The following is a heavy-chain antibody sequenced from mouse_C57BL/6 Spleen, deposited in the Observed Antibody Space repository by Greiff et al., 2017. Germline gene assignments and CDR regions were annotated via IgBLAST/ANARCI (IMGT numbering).Heavy chain of an antibody. Sequence: EVKLMESGGDLVKPGGSLKLSCAASGFTFSSYGMSWVRQTPDKRLEWVATISSGGSYTYYPASVKGRFTISRDNAKNTLYLQMSSLKSEDTAMYYCARRQLRPFYAMDYWGQGTSVTVSS. V-gene: IGHV5-6*02. CDR1: GFTFSSYG. J-gene: IGHJ4*01. CDR2: ISSGGSYT. CDR3: ARRQLRPFYAMDY. D-gene: IGHD3-2*02.